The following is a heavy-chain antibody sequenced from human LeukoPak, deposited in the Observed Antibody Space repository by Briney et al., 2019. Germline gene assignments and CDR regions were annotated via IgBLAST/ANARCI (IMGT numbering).Heavy chain of an antibody. V-gene: IGHV4-59*01. CDR2: IYYSGST. CDR3: ASRSGSYWSGGDTDY. D-gene: IGHD1-26*01. J-gene: IGHJ4*02. Sequence: SETLSLTCTVSGGSISSYYWSWIRQPPGKGLEWIGYIYYSGSTNYNPSLKSRVTISVDTSKNQFSLKLSSVTAADTAVYYCASRSGSYWSGGDTDYWGQGTLVTVSS. CDR1: GGSISSYY.